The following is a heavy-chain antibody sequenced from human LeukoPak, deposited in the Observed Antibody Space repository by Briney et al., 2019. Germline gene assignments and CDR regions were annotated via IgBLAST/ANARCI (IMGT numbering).Heavy chain of an antibody. D-gene: IGHD3-10*01. Sequence: SETLSLTCTVSGGAISGRRDYWGWIRQPPGKGLEWIASIYYSGCTHYNPSLKSRVTISVDTSKNQFSLKLNSVTATDTAVYYCARHYGPWGQGTLVTVSS. V-gene: IGHV4-39*01. J-gene: IGHJ4*02. CDR3: ARHYGP. CDR2: IYYSGCT. CDR1: GGAISGRRDY.